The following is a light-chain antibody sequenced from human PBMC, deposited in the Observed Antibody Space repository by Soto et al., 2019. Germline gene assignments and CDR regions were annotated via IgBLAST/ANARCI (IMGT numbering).Light chain of an antibody. CDR2: DVS. J-gene: IGKJ4*01. CDR3: QQRTSWPT. Sequence: DNVLTQSPGILSLSPGEGVTLSCRASQSVTSSLAWFQQKPGQAPRLLIYDVSRRATAIPARFSGSGSGTDFTLTISSLEPEDFAVYYCQQRTSWPTFGGGTKVDIK. V-gene: IGKV3-11*01. CDR1: QSVTSS.